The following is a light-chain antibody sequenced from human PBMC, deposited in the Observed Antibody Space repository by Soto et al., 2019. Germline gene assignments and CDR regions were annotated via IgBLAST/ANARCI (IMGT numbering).Light chain of an antibody. CDR3: SSFASGASLKV. CDR1: SNDVGGYNF. CDR2: DVS. V-gene: IGLV2-14*03. Sequence: QSALTQPASVSGSPGQSITISCTGTSNDVGGYNFVSWYQQHPGKAPKLIIYDVSNRPSGVSNRFSGSKSGNTASLTISGLQPEDEADYYCSSFASGASLKVFGGGTKLTVL. J-gene: IGLJ2*01.